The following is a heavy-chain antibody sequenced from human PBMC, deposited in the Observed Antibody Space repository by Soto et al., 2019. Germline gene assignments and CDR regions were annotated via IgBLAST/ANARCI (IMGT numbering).Heavy chain of an antibody. J-gene: IGHJ4*02. CDR1: GFTFSTSA. D-gene: IGHD2-2*01. CDR2: IRSKANSYAT. V-gene: IGHV3-73*01. CDR3: TREAPALY. Sequence: GGSLRLSCAASGFTFSTSAMTWVRQAPGKGLEWVGRIRSKANSYATAYAASVKGRFTISRDDSKNTAYLQMNSLKTEDTAVYYCTREAPALYWGQGTLVTVSS.